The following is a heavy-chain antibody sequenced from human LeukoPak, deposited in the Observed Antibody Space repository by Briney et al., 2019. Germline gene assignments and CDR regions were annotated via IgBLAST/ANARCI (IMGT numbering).Heavy chain of an antibody. CDR1: GGTFSSYT. CDR3: LSMASSDAFDI. Sequence: SVKVSCKASGGTFSSYTISWVRQAPGQGLEWMGRIIPIFGTANYAQKFQGRVTITADKSTSTAYMELSSLRSEDTAVYYGLSMASSDAFDIWGQGTMVTVSS. CDR2: IIPIFGTA. D-gene: IGHD2/OR15-2a*01. J-gene: IGHJ3*02. V-gene: IGHV1-69*08.